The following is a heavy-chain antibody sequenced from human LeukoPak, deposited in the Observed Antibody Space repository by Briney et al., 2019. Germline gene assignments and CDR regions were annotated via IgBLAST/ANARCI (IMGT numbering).Heavy chain of an antibody. CDR1: GLTLSSYE. J-gene: IGHJ4*02. D-gene: IGHD6-19*01. Sequence: GGSLRLSCMVSGLTLSSYEMSWIRQAPGKGLEWVSSIEYGESTTHYADSVRGRFTISRDNYKNTLYLQLTSLSDDDTAVYFCARNSGWYGISWGQGTLVIVSS. CDR3: ARNSGWYGIS. V-gene: IGHV3-23*01. CDR2: IEYGESTT.